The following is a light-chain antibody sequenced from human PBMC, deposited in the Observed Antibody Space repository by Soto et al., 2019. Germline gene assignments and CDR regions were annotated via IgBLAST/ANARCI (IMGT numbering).Light chain of an antibody. Sequence: EIVMAQSPATLSVSPGERATLSCRASQSVSSNLVWYQQKPGQAPMLLIYGASTRATGIPARFSGSGSGTEFTLTINSLQSEDFAVYYCQQYNNWVTFGGGTKVDI. V-gene: IGKV3-15*01. CDR3: QQYNNWVT. CDR1: QSVSSN. J-gene: IGKJ4*01. CDR2: GAS.